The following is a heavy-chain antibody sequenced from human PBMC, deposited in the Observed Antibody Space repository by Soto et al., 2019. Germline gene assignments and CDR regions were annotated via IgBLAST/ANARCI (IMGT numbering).Heavy chain of an antibody. CDR2: ISAYNGNT. V-gene: IGHV1-2*04. CDR3: ARGFEEYSLGAYYYYGMDV. CDR1: GYTFTSYD. D-gene: IGHD3-10*01. J-gene: IGHJ6*02. Sequence: GASVKVSCKASGYTFTSYDINWVRQAPGQGLEWMGWISAYNGNTKYSQKFQGWVTMTRDTSISTAYMELSRLRSDDTAVYYCARGFEEYSLGAYYYYGMDVWGQGTTVTVSS.